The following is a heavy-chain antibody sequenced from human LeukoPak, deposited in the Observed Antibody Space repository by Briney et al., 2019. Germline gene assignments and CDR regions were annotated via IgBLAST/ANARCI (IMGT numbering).Heavy chain of an antibody. J-gene: IGHJ3*02. CDR1: GGTFSSYA. D-gene: IGHD6-6*01. Sequence: SVKVSCKASGGTFSSYAISWVRQAPGQGLEWMGGIIPIFGTANYAQKLQGRVTMTTDTSTSTAYKELRSLRSDDTAVYYCARDEGQQLDDAFDIWGHGTMVTVSS. CDR3: ARDEGQQLDDAFDI. V-gene: IGHV1-69*05. CDR2: IIPIFGTA.